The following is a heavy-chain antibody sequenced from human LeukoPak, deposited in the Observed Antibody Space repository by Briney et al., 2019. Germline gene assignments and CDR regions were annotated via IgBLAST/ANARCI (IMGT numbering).Heavy chain of an antibody. Sequence: GGSLRLSCEASGFTFSTYPMHWVRQAPDKGLEWVAMISYHGSNEYYADSVKGRFTISRDNSKNTLYLQMNNPRVEDTAIYYCARVHDTTGYYHYFDSWGQGTLVTVSS. V-gene: IGHV3-30*04. CDR3: ARVHDTTGYYHYFDS. D-gene: IGHD3-9*01. CDR2: ISYHGSNE. CDR1: GFTFSTYP. J-gene: IGHJ4*02.